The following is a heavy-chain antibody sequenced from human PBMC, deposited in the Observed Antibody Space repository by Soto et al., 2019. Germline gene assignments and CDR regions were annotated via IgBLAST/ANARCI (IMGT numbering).Heavy chain of an antibody. CDR3: ARRITRSLDY. Sequence: SETLSLSCAVYGGSFSGYYWSWIRQPPGKGLEWIGEINHSGSTNYNPSLKSRVTISVDTSKNQFSLKLSSVTAADTAVYYCARRITRSLDYWGQGTLLTVSS. CDR1: GGSFSGYY. D-gene: IGHD3-16*01. CDR2: INHSGST. V-gene: IGHV4-34*01. J-gene: IGHJ4*02.